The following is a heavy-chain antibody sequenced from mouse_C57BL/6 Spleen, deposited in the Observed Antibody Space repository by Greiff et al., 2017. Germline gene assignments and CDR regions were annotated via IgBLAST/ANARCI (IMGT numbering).Heavy chain of an antibody. D-gene: IGHD1-1*01. CDR2: IYDGGRYT. J-gene: IGHJ4*01. CDR3: ARDGDYYGSSPMDY. V-gene: IGHV5-4*01. Sequence: EVQVVESGGGLVKPGGFLKLSCAASGITFSSYDMSWVRPSPEKRLEWVATIYDGGRYTYYPDNVKGRFTISRDNAKNNLYLQMSHLKSEDTAMYDCARDGDYYGSSPMDYWGQGTSVTVSS. CDR1: GITFSSYD.